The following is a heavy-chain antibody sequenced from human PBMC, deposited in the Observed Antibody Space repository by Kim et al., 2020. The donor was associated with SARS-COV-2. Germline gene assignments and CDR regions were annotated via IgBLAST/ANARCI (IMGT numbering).Heavy chain of an antibody. CDR1: GFTFSSYG. V-gene: IGHV3-30*18. Sequence: GGSLRLSCAASGFTFSSYGMHWVRQAPGKGLEWVAVISYDGSNKYYADSVKGRFTISRDNSKNTLYLQMNSLRAEDTAVYYCAKVGGDYVPSYYYYGMDVWGQGTTVTVSS. CDR2: ISYDGSNK. J-gene: IGHJ6*02. CDR3: AKVGGDYVPSYYYYGMDV. D-gene: IGHD4-17*01.